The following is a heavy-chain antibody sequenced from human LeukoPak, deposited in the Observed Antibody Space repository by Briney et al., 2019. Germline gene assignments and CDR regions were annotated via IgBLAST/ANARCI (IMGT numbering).Heavy chain of an antibody. V-gene: IGHV3-23*01. D-gene: IGHD6-19*01. CDR3: AKEKGIAVAGTPLGSYGMDV. J-gene: IGHJ6*02. Sequence: PGGSLRLSCAASGFTFSSYAMSWVRQAPGKGLELLSAISGSGGSTYYADSVKGRFTISRDNSKNTLYLQMNSLRAEDTAVYYCAKEKGIAVAGTPLGSYGMDVWGQGTTVTVSS. CDR1: GFTFSSYA. CDR2: ISGSGGST.